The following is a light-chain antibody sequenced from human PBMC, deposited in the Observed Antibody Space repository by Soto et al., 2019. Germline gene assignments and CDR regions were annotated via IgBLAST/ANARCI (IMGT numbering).Light chain of an antibody. CDR2: GAS. Sequence: EIVMTQSPATLSLSPGERATLSCRASQSLTTDLAWYQQKPGQPPRLLIYGASTRAPDFPARFSGSGSGTECTHTISSLQSEDFAGYYCQQYTNWPRTFGQGTKVEIK. CDR3: QQYTNWPRT. J-gene: IGKJ1*01. CDR1: QSLTTD. V-gene: IGKV3-15*01.